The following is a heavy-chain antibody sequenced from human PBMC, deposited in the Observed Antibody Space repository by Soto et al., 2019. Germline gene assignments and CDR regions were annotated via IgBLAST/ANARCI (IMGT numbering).Heavy chain of an antibody. J-gene: IGHJ4*02. D-gene: IGHD6-19*01. CDR2: IYYSGST. Sequence: SETLSLTCTVSGGSISSYYWSWIRQPPGKGLEWIGYIYYSGSTNYNPSLKSRVTISVDTSKNQFSLKLSSVTAADTAVYYCVTRRIAVAGTGYFDYWGQGTLVTVSS. CDR3: VTRRIAVAGTGYFDY. V-gene: IGHV4-59*08. CDR1: GGSISSYY.